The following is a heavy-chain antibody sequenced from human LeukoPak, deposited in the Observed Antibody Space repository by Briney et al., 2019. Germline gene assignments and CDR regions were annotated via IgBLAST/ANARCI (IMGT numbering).Heavy chain of an antibody. V-gene: IGHV1-24*01. CDR2: FDLEDGET. CDR1: GYTLTELS. D-gene: IGHD1-26*01. Sequence: ASVKVSCKVSGYTLTELSMHWVRQAPGKGLEWVGGFDLEDGETIYAQKFQGRVTMTEDTSTDTAYMELSSLRSEDTAVYYCATEQRLYSGSYHYFDYWGQGTLVTVSS. CDR3: ATEQRLYSGSYHYFDY. J-gene: IGHJ4*02.